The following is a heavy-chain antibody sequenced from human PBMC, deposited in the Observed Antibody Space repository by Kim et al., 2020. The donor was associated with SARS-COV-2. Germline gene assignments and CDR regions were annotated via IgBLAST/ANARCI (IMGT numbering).Heavy chain of an antibody. V-gene: IGHV4-38-2*02. Sequence: SETLSLTCIISGYSISSDYYWGWIRQPPGKGLEWIGTINHSGTTYYNPSLKSRVTISVDTSRNQFSLNLRSVTAADTAVYYCAREEWRYSDSSGPETDYWGQGTLVTVSS. CDR2: INHSGTT. CDR3: AREEWRYSDSSGPETDY. CDR1: GYSISSDYY. D-gene: IGHD3-22*01. J-gene: IGHJ4*02.